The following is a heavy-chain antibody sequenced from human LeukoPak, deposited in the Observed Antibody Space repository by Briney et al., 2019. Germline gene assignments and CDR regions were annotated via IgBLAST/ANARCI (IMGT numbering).Heavy chain of an antibody. D-gene: IGHD5-18*01. J-gene: IGHJ4*02. CDR2: ISSSGSTI. CDR3: ARDPGWIQLYSFDY. Sequence: PGGSLRLSCAASGFTFSSYSMSWIRQAPGKGLEWVSYISSSGSTIYYADSVKGQFTISRDNAKNSLYLQMNSLRAEDTAVYYCARDPGWIQLYSFDYWGQGTLVTVSS. CDR1: GFTFSSYS. V-gene: IGHV3-48*04.